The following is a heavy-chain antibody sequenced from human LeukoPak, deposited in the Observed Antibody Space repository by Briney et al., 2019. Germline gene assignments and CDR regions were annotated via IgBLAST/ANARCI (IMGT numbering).Heavy chain of an antibody. V-gene: IGHV3-73*01. CDR1: GFTFSGSA. J-gene: IGHJ5*02. Sequence: GSLKLSCAASGFTFSGSAMHWVRQASGKGLEWVGRIRSKANSYATAYAASVKGRFTISRDDSKNTAYLQMNSLKTEDTAVYYCARSSGYRLYNWFDPWGQGTLVTVSS. CDR2: IRSKANSYAT. D-gene: IGHD3-22*01. CDR3: ARSSGYRLYNWFDP.